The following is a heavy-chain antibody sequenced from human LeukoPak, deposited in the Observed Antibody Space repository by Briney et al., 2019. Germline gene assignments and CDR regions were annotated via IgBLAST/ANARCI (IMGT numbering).Heavy chain of an antibody. CDR3: ARNFFGVRTVCDY. Sequence: ASVKVSCKASGYTFTDYCLHWVRQAPGQGLEWVGWINPKSGGTIYAQNFQGRVTMIRDTSISTAYMELSSLRSDDTAVYYCARNFFGVRTVCDYWGQGTLVTVSS. CDR2: INPKSGGT. V-gene: IGHV1-2*02. CDR1: GYTFTDYC. J-gene: IGHJ4*02. D-gene: IGHD3-3*01.